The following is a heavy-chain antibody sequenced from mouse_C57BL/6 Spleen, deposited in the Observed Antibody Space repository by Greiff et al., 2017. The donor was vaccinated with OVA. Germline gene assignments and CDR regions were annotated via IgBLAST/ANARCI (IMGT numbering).Heavy chain of an antibody. Sequence: VQLQQPGAELVKPGASVKLSCKASGYTFTSYWMHWVKQRPGQGLEWIGMIHPNSGSTNYNEKFKSKATLTVDKSSSTAYMQLSSLTSEDSAVYYCARSYYDYDDFDYWGQGTTLTVSS. D-gene: IGHD2-4*01. CDR1: GYTFTSYW. V-gene: IGHV1-64*01. CDR3: ARSYYDYDDFDY. J-gene: IGHJ2*01. CDR2: IHPNSGST.